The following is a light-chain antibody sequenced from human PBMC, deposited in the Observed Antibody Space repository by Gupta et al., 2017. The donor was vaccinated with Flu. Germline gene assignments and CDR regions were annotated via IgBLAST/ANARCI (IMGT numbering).Light chain of an antibody. CDR3: QQRSNWPPIT. J-gene: IGKJ5*01. CDR2: DAS. CDR1: QSVSSS. Sequence: EIVLTQSPATLSLSPGERATLSCRASQSVSSSLAWYQQKPGQAPRLLIYDASNRDTGIPARFSGSGYGTDFTLTISRREPEDFAVYYCQQRSNWPPITFGQGTRLEIK. V-gene: IGKV3-11*01.